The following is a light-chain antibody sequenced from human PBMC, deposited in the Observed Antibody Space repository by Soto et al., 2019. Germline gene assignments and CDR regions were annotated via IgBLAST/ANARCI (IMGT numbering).Light chain of an antibody. Sequence: QSALTQPPSAPGSPGQSVTISCTGTSTDVGGYDYVSWYQQHPGKVPKLVIFEVNKRPSGVPDRFSGSKSGNTASLTVSGLQPEDEADYYCTSYAGGNNVFGTGTKVTVL. CDR1: STDVGGYDY. J-gene: IGLJ1*01. V-gene: IGLV2-8*01. CDR3: TSYAGGNNV. CDR2: EVN.